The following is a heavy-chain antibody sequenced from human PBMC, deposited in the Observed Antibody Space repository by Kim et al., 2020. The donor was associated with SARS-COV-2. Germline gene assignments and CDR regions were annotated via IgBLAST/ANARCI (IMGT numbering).Heavy chain of an antibody. Sequence: GGSLRLSCAASGFTFDDYAMHWVRQAPGKGLEWVSGISWNSGSIGYADSVKGRFTISRDNAKNSLYLQMNSLRAEDTALYYCAKVLYSGYDTGFDYWGQG. J-gene: IGHJ4*02. CDR3: AKVLYSGYDTGFDY. CDR1: GFTFDDYA. V-gene: IGHV3-9*01. CDR2: ISWNSGSI. D-gene: IGHD5-12*01.